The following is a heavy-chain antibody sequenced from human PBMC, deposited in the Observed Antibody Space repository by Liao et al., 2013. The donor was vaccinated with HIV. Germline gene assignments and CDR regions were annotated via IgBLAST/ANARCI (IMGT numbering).Heavy chain of an antibody. J-gene: IGHJ4*02. Sequence: QVQLQESGPGLVKPSETLSLTCSVSGGSISGSYWSWIRQPAGKGLEWIGRIYTSGSTTYNPSLKSRVTISVDTSENQFSLRLKSLTAADTATYFCASLPRGQLVNAYFGSWGRGLLVTVSS. CDR1: GGSISGSY. CDR3: ASLPRGQLVNAYFGS. D-gene: IGHD3-16*01. V-gene: IGHV4-4*07. CDR2: IYTSGST.